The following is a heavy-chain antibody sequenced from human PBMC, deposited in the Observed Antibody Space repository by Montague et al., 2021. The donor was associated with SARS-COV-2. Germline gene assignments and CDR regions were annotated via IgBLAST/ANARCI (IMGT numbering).Heavy chain of an antibody. CDR2: TWYN. V-gene: IGHV6-1*01. Sequence: TWYNEYAESVKGRITINPDTPKNQFSLHLTSVTHEDTAVYYCARYSYRTFDFWGQGTLVTVSS. D-gene: IGHD4-11*01. J-gene: IGHJ4*02. CDR3: ARYSYRTFDF.